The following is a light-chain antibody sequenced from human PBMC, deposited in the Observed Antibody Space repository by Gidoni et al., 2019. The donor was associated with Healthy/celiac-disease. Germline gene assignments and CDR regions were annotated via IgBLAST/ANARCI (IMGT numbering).Light chain of an antibody. CDR2: ENN. CDR3: GTWDSSLSAGGV. CDR1: SSHIGNNY. J-gene: IGLJ3*02. V-gene: IGLV1-51*02. Sequence: QSVLTQPPSVSAAPGQTVTIPCSGSSSHIGNNYVSWYQQLPGTAPKLLIYENNKRPSGIPDRFSGSKSGTSATLGITGLQTGDEADYYCGTWDSSLSAGGVFGGGTKLTVL.